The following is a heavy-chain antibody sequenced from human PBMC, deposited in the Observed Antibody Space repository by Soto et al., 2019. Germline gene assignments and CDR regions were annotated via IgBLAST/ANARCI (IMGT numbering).Heavy chain of an antibody. D-gene: IGHD1-26*01. CDR1: GYTFTTSG. V-gene: IGHV1-18*01. CDR3: ARQGSWPYYYYGLDV. Sequence: QVQLVQSGPEVKKPGASVKVSCEASGYTFTTSGISWVRQAPGQGLEWMGWISTYNGDTNSAQKFQGRVTMTAGTSTGTVYMELMSLKSDDTAVYYCARQGSWPYYYYGLDVWGQGTTVTVSS. J-gene: IGHJ6*02. CDR2: ISTYNGDT.